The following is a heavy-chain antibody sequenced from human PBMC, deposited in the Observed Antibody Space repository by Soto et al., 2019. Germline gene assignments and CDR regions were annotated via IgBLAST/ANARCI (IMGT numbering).Heavy chain of an antibody. V-gene: IGHV3-23*01. D-gene: IGHD3-3*01. J-gene: IGHJ5*02. CDR3: AKGSIFEVITRLETYFDP. Sequence: GGSLRLSCAASGFTFTTYTMSWVRQAPGKGLEWVSVISGSGGRPSYADSVQGRFIISRDNPKSTLYLQMNSLRAEDTAVYYCAKGSIFEVITRLETYFDPWDQATLVTVSP. CDR1: GFTFTTYT. CDR2: ISGSGGRP.